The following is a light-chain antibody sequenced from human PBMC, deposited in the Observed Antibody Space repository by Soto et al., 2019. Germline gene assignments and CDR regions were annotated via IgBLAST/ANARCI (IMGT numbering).Light chain of an antibody. CDR1: QSFSSSY. CDR2: GAS. CDR3: QQYNNWPPRT. Sequence: PGERVTLSCRARQSFSSSYLTWYQQKPGQAPRLLIYGASTRATGIPARFSGSGSGTEFTLTISSLQSEDFAVYYCQQYNNWPPRTFGQGTKVDIK. V-gene: IGKV3-15*01. J-gene: IGKJ1*01.